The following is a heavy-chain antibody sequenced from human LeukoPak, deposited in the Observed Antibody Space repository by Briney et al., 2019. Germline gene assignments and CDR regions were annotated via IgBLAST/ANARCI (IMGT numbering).Heavy chain of an antibody. V-gene: IGHV1-2*02. CDR3: ARNGYSSSWYRVWFDP. Sequence: ASVKVSCKASGYTFTGYYMHWVRQAPGQGLEWMGWINPNSGGTNYAQKFQGRVTMTRDTSISTAYMELSRLRSDDTAVYYCARNGYSSSWYRVWFDPWGQGTLVTVSS. J-gene: IGHJ5*02. CDR1: GYTFTGYY. D-gene: IGHD6-13*01. CDR2: INPNSGGT.